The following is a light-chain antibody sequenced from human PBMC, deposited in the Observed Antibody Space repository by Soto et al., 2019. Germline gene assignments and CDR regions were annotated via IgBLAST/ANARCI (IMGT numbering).Light chain of an antibody. J-gene: IGKJ2*01. CDR2: SAS. Sequence: IQLTQSPSSLSASVGDRVTLTCRASQDINKFLAWFQQTPGKAPKLLVYSASTLHSGVPSRFSGSGSGTDFALTISSLQPEEFATYYCQQLKTYPYTFGQGTRLDIK. V-gene: IGKV1-9*01. CDR3: QQLKTYPYT. CDR1: QDINKF.